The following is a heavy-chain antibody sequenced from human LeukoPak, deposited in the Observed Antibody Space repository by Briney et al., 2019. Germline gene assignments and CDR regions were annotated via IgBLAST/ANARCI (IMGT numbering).Heavy chain of an antibody. D-gene: IGHD2-21*02. J-gene: IGHJ4*02. CDR2: ISGSGGST. V-gene: IGHV3-23*01. CDR3: ASPSCGGDCYSGYYFDY. Sequence: QSGGSLRLSCAASGFTFSSYAMSWVRQAPGKGLERVSAISGSGGSTYYADSVKGRFTISRDNSKNTLYLQMNSLRAEDTAVYYCASPSCGGDCYSGYYFDYWGQGTLVTVSS. CDR1: GFTFSSYA.